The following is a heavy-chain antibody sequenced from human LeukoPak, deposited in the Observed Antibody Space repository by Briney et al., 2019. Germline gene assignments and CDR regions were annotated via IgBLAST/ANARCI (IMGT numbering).Heavy chain of an antibody. Sequence: SETLSLTCAVYGGSFSGYYWSWIRQPPGKGLEWIGEINHSGSTNYNPSLKSRVTISVDTSKNQFSLKLSSVTAADTAVYYCARGNGDYPLYYYYGMDVWGQGTTVTVSS. V-gene: IGHV4-34*01. CDR3: ARGNGDYPLYYYYGMDV. D-gene: IGHD4-17*01. J-gene: IGHJ6*02. CDR2: INHSGST. CDR1: GGSFSGYY.